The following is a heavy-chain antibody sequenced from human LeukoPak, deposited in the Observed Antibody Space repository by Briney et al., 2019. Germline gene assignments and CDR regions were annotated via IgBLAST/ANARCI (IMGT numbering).Heavy chain of an antibody. J-gene: IGHJ4*02. CDR2: ISGSGGST. CDR3: AKHRWYSSGDY. CDR1: GFTFSSFA. V-gene: IGHV3-23*01. Sequence: GGSLRLSCAASGFTFSSFAMSWVRQAPGKGLEWVATISGSGGSTYFADSVKGRFTISRDNSKNTLYLQMNSLRAEDTAVYYCAKHRWYSSGDYWGQGTLVTASS. D-gene: IGHD6-25*01.